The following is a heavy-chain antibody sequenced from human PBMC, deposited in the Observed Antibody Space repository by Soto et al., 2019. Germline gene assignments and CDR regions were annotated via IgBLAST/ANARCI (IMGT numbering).Heavy chain of an antibody. V-gene: IGHV3-15*01. CDR2: IKSKTDGGTT. CDR1: GFTFGNAW. J-gene: IGHJ4*02. CDR3: ATGQIVVVITRFDY. Sequence: GGSLRLSCAASGFTFGNAWMSWVRQAPGKGLEWVGRIKSKTDGGTTDYAAPVKGRFTISRDDSKNTLYLQMNSLKTEDTAVYYCATGQIVVVITRFDYWGQGTLVTVSS. D-gene: IGHD3-22*01.